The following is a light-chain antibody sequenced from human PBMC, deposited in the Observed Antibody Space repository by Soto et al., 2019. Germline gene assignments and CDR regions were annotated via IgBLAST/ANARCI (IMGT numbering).Light chain of an antibody. Sequence: QSVLTQPPSVSGAPGQRVTISCTGSSSNFGAGNDVQWYQHLPETAPKLLIFGNNNRPSGVPDRVSGSKSGTSASLAISGLQAEDEADYYCQSYDSSLRGYVFGSGTKLTVL. J-gene: IGLJ1*01. V-gene: IGLV1-40*01. CDR2: GNN. CDR3: QSYDSSLRGYV. CDR1: SSNFGAGND.